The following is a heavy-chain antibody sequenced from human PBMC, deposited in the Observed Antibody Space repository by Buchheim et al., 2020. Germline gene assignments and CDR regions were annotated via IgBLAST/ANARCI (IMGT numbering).Heavy chain of an antibody. CDR3: PTGDCSSTSCYFNRGVAHDY. V-gene: IGHV1-69*02. Sequence: VKKPGSSVKVSCKASGGTFSSYTISWVRQAPGQGLEWMGRIIPILGIANYAQKFQGRVTITADKSTSTAYMELSSLRSEDTAVYYCPTGDCSSTSCYFNRGVAHDYWGQRTL. CDR2: IIPILGIA. J-gene: IGHJ4*02. D-gene: IGHD2-2*01. CDR1: GGTFSSYT.